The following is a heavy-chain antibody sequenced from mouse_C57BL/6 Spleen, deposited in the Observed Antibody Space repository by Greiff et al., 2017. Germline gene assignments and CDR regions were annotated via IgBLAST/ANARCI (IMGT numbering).Heavy chain of an antibody. Sequence: QVQLQQSGPGLVAPSQSLSITCTVSGFSLTSYGVHWVRQPPGKGLEWLVVIWSDGSTTYNSALKSRLSISKDNSKSQVFLKMNSLQTDDTAMYYCARHHDARGYYAMDYWGQGTAVTVSS. V-gene: IGHV2-6-1*01. D-gene: IGHD2-12*01. J-gene: IGHJ4*01. CDR3: ARHHDARGYYAMDY. CDR1: GFSLTSYG. CDR2: IWSDGST.